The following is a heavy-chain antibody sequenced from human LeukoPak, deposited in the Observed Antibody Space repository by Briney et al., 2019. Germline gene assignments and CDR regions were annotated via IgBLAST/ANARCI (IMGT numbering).Heavy chain of an antibody. J-gene: IGHJ4*02. Sequence: ASVKVSCKASGYTFTSYYMHWVRQAPGQGLEWMGIINPSGGSTSYAQKFQGRVTMTRDTSTSTVYMELSSLRSEDTAVYYCARASAIVVVVAATPDYWGQGTLVTVSS. CDR1: GYTFTSYY. V-gene: IGHV1-46*01. D-gene: IGHD2-15*01. CDR2: INPSGGST. CDR3: ARASAIVVVVAATPDY.